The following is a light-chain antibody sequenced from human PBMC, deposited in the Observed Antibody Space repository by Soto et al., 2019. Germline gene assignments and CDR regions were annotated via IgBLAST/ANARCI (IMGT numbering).Light chain of an antibody. Sequence: EIVLTQSPGTLSLSPGERATLSCRASQSVSSSYLAWYQQKPGQAPRLLIFDAASRATGIPDRFSGSGSGTDFTLTISRLEPEDFAVYYCQHYGDSPGFTFGPGTKVEIK. J-gene: IGKJ3*01. V-gene: IGKV3-20*01. CDR1: QSVSSSY. CDR2: DAA. CDR3: QHYGDSPGFT.